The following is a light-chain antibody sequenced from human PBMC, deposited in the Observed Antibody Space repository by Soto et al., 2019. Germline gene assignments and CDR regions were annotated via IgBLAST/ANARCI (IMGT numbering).Light chain of an antibody. CDR2: GAS. CDR1: ESVTSNF. CDR3: QQYGSSTPIT. V-gene: IGKV3-20*01. Sequence: IVLTQSPGTLSLSPGERATLSCRANESVTSNFLAWYQQKPGQAPRLLVYGASSRASGIPDRFSGSGSGTDFTLSINRLEPEDFAVYYCQQYGSSTPITFGQGTRLEIK. J-gene: IGKJ5*01.